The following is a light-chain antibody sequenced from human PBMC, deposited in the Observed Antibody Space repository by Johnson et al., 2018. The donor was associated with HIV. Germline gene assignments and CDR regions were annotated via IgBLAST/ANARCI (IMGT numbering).Light chain of an antibody. V-gene: IGLV1-51*01. Sequence: QSMLTQPPSVSAAPGQKVTISCSGSSSNIGNNYVSWYQQLPGTAPKLLIYDTYKRPSGIHDRFSGSKSGTSATLGITGLPTGDEADYYCGTWDSRLSAYVFGAGTKVTVL. J-gene: IGLJ1*01. CDR3: GTWDSRLSAYV. CDR1: SSNIGNNY. CDR2: DTY.